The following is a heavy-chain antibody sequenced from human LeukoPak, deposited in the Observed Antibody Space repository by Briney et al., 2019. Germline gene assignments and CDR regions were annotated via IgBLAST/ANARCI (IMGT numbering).Heavy chain of an antibody. J-gene: IGHJ4*02. CDR2: INPNSGGT. CDR1: GYIYTDYY. CDR3: ARARWQLVPFCDS. D-gene: IGHD5-24*01. V-gene: IGHV1-2*02. Sequence: ASVKVSCKASGYIYTDYYMHWVRQAPGQGLEWMGWINPNSGGTNFAQKFQGRVAMTRDTSISTAYLELGSLRSDDTAAYFCARARWQLVPFCDSWGQGTLVTVSS.